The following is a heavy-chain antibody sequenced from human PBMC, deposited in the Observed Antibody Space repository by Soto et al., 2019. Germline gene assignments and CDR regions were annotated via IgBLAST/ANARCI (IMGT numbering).Heavy chain of an antibody. CDR2: IYYSGST. Sequence: QVQLQESGPGLVKPSETLSLTCTVSGASVTSDSYSWSWTRQTPGKGLEWIGYIYYSGSTDYNPSLKSRVIISVDTSKNQISLKLNSVTAADTAVYYCANHPIVGALYSQDVWGQGTTVTVSS. D-gene: IGHD3-10*01. V-gene: IGHV4-61*01. CDR1: GASVTSDSYS. J-gene: IGHJ6*02. CDR3: ANHPIVGALYSQDV.